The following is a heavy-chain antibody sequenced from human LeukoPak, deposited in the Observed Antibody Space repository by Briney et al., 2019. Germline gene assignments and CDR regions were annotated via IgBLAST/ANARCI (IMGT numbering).Heavy chain of an antibody. V-gene: IGHV1-46*01. CDR3: ARPSDSSGYYTALDY. CDR1: GYTFTSYY. D-gene: IGHD3-22*01. Sequence: ASVKVSCKASGYTFTSYYMHWVRQAPGQGLEWMGIINPSGGSTSYAQKFQGRVTMTRDTSTSTVYMELSSLRSEDTAVYCCARPSDSSGYYTALDYWGQGTLVTVSS. J-gene: IGHJ4*02. CDR2: INPSGGST.